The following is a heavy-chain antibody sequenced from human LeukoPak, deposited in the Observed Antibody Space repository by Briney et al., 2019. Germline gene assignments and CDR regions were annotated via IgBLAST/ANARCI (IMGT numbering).Heavy chain of an antibody. D-gene: IGHD3-22*01. V-gene: IGHV5-51*01. Sequence: GESLKISCKGSGYSFTSYLIGWGRQMPGKGLGWMGIIYPGDSDTRYSLSFQGEVTISADKSSTTAYLQWSSLKASDTAMYYCAIHAGYYDSSAYYWGQGTLVTVSS. CDR3: AIHAGYYDSSAYY. CDR2: IYPGDSDT. J-gene: IGHJ4*02. CDR1: GYSFTSYL.